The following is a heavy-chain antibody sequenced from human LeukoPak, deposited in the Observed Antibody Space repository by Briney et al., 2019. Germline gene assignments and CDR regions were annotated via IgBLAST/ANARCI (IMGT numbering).Heavy chain of an antibody. V-gene: IGHV1-8*02. Sequence: ASVKVSCKASGYTFTGYYMHWVRQAPGQGLEWMGWMNPNSGNTGYAQKFQGRVTMTRNTSISTPYMELSSLRSEDTAVYYCARGMSGYDSYYYYYYMEVWGKGATVTISS. J-gene: IGHJ6*03. CDR3: ARGMSGYDSYYYYYYMEV. CDR1: GYTFTGYY. D-gene: IGHD5-12*01. CDR2: MNPNSGNT.